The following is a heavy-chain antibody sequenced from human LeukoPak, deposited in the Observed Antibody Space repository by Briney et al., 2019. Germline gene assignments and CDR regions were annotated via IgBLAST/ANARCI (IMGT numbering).Heavy chain of an antibody. CDR3: ARGGESSSWYDGSFDY. V-gene: IGHV4-39*07. D-gene: IGHD6-13*01. CDR1: GGSISSSSYY. CDR2: IYYSGST. Sequence: PSETLSLTCTVSGGSISSSSYYWGWIRQPPGKGLEWIGSIYYSGSTYYNPSLKSRVTISVDTSKNQFSLKLSSVTAADTAVYYCARGGESSSWYDGSFDYWGQGTLVTVSS. J-gene: IGHJ4*02.